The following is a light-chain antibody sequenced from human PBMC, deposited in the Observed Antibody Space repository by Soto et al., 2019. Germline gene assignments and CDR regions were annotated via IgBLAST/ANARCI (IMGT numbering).Light chain of an antibody. V-gene: IGLV2-18*02. CDR1: SADVGIYNR. CDR3: SSHTSSNPYA. J-gene: IGLJ1*01. CDR2: DVS. Sequence: QSVLTQPPSVSGPPGQSVAISCTGTSADVGIYNRVAWYQQPPGTSPKLVICDVSNRPSGVPDRFSGSKSGSTASLTISGLQSEDEADYYCSSHTSSNPYAFGTGTKVTV.